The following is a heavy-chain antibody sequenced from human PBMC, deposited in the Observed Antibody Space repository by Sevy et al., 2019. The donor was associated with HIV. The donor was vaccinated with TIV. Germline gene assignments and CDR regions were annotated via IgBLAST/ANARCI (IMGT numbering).Heavy chain of an antibody. CDR3: ARDLVRGGHPFDY. CDR1: GFTFSSYW. Sequence: GGSLRLSCAASGFTFSSYWMSWVRQAPGKGLEWVVNIKQDGSEKYYVDSVKGRFTISRDNAKNSLYLQMNSLRAEDTAVYYCARDLVRGGHPFDYWGQGTLVTVSS. V-gene: IGHV3-7*01. J-gene: IGHJ4*02. D-gene: IGHD3-10*01. CDR2: IKQDGSEK.